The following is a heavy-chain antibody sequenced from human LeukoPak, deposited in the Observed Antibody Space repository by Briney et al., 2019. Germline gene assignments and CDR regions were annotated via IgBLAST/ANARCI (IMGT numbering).Heavy chain of an antibody. CDR1: GFTFSSYG. CDR2: IRYDGSNK. V-gene: IGHV3-30*02. CDR3: ASGPLDCGGDCYQSYFQH. Sequence: PGGSLRLSCAASGFTFSSYGMHWVRQAPGKGLEWVAFIRYDGSNKYYADSVKGRFTISRDNSKNTLYLQMNSLRAEDTAVYYCASGPLDCGGDCYQSYFQHWAQGTLVTVSS. D-gene: IGHD2-21*02. J-gene: IGHJ1*01.